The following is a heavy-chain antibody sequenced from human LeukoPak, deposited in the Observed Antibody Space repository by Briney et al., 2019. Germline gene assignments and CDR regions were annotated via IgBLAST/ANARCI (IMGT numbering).Heavy chain of an antibody. V-gene: IGHV3-30*18. J-gene: IGHJ3*02. CDR2: VLFDGRNK. CDR1: ASTLSTSG. Sequence: GRSLRPSCAASASTLSTSGMDWVSQPPGKGREWVAVVLFDGRNKYYADSVEGRFTISRDNSKHTLYLQMNSLRAEDTAVYYCAKVGLATGGGGAFDIWGQGTMVTVSS. D-gene: IGHD5-12*01. CDR3: AKVGLATGGGGAFDI.